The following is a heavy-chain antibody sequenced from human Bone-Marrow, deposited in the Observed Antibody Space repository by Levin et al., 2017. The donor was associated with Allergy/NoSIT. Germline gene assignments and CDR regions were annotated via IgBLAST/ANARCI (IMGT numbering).Heavy chain of an antibody. V-gene: IGHV3-7*01. CDR1: GFTFNNFF. Sequence: PGGSLRLSCAASGFTFNNFFMTWVRQAPGKGLEWVANINQDGSTKQYVDSVKGRFIISRDNAKNSLFLQMSSLRDEDTALYYCAREQYTGGSYFGMDVWGQGTTVTVSS. D-gene: IGHD2-2*02. CDR3: AREQYTGGSYFGMDV. J-gene: IGHJ6*02. CDR2: INQDGSTK.